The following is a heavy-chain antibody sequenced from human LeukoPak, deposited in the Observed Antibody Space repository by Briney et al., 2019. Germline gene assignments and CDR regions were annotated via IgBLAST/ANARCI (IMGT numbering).Heavy chain of an antibody. CDR1: GFTFSSYA. V-gene: IGHV3-64*01. Sequence: GGSLRLSCAASGFTFSSYAMHWVRQAPGKGLEYVSAISSNGGSTYYANSVKGRLTISRDNSKNTLYLQMGSLRAEDMAVYYCARGGTYCGGDCYPPEYFQHWGQGTLVTVSS. CDR3: ARGGTYCGGDCYPPEYFQH. CDR2: ISSNGGST. J-gene: IGHJ1*01. D-gene: IGHD2-21*02.